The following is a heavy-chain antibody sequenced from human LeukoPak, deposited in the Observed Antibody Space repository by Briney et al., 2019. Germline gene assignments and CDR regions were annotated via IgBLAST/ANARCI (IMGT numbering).Heavy chain of an antibody. CDR1: GFTFSSYS. V-gene: IGHV3-21*01. J-gene: IGHJ4*02. D-gene: IGHD3-10*01. CDR2: ITSSSSYI. Sequence: PGGSLRLSCAASGFTFSSYSMNWVRQAPGKGLEWVSSITSSSSYIYYADSVKGRFTISRDNAKNSLYLQMNSLRAEDTAVYYCVRDRHYIGNREVRFPYWGQGALVTVSS. CDR3: VRDRHYIGNREVRFPY.